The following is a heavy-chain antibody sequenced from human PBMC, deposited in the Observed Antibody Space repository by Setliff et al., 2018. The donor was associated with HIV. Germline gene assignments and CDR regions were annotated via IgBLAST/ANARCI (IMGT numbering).Heavy chain of an antibody. CDR2: ISTYNGNT. CDR1: GYTFTSYG. V-gene: IGHV1-18*01. J-gene: IGHJ4*02. Sequence: ASVKVSCKASGYTFTSYGISWVRQAPGQGLEWMGWISTYNGNTNYAQKLQGRVSMTRDTSIGTAYMQLSGLRSEDTAVYFCARVDGAYNDNIFDYWGQGTLVTVS. CDR3: ARVDGAYNDNIFDY. D-gene: IGHD1-1*01.